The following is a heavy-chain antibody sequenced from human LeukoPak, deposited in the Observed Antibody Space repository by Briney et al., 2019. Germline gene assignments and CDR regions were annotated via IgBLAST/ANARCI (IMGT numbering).Heavy chain of an antibody. V-gene: IGHV4-59*08. Sequence: NPSETLPLTCTVSGGSIGGFYWTWIRQPPGKGLEWIGYIDSSGSTNYSPFFKSRVTISLDTSKNQFSLKLSSVTAADTAVYYCARQSPSGIHYAFEIWGQGTVVTVSS. CDR2: IDSSGST. CDR3: ARQSPSGIHYAFEI. CDR1: GGSIGGFY. D-gene: IGHD3-10*01. J-gene: IGHJ3*02.